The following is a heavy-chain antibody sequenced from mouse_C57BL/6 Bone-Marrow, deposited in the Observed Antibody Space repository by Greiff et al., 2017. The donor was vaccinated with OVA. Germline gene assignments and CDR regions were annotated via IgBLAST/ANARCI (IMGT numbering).Heavy chain of an antibody. J-gene: IGHJ4*01. V-gene: IGHV1-26*01. D-gene: IGHD4-1*01. CDR2: INPNNGGT. CDR1: GYTFTDYY. Sequence: EVQLQQSGPELVKPGASVKISCKASGYTFTDYYMNWVKQSHGKSLEWIGDINPNNGGTSYNQKFKGKATLTVDKSSSTAYMELRSLTSEDSAVYYCARRKKKKKKLGRDYYAMDYWGQGTSVTVSS. CDR3: ARRKKKKKKLGRDYYAMDY.